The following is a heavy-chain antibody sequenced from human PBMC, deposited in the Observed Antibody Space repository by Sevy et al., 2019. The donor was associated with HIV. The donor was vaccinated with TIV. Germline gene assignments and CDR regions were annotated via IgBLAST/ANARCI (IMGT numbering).Heavy chain of an antibody. J-gene: IGHJ4*02. CDR2: ISRSSSYI. D-gene: IGHD3-10*01. CDR1: GFTFSSYS. Sequence: GGSLRLSCAASGFTFSSYSMNWVRQAPGKGLEWVSSISRSSSYIYYADSVKGRFTISRDNAKNSLYLQMNSLRAEDTAVYYCARDSRGPFDYWGQGTLVTVSS. V-gene: IGHV3-21*03. CDR3: ARDSRGPFDY.